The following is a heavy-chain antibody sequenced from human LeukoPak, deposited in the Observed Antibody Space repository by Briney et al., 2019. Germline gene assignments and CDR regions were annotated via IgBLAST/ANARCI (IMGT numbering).Heavy chain of an antibody. CDR3: ARDFSYGYSDH. D-gene: IGHD5-18*01. CDR2: IGHDGTQT. J-gene: IGHJ4*02. Sequence: GGSLRLSCAASGFTFGVYSMHWVRQAPGKGLDWVATIGHDGTQTWYADSVKGRFTISRDNSKNTLYLQVNGLRAEDTAFYYCARDFSYGYSDHWGQGALVSVSS. V-gene: IGHV3-33*01. CDR1: GFTFGVYS.